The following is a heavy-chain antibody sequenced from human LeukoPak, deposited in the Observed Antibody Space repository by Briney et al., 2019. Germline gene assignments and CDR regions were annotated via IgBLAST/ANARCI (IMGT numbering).Heavy chain of an antibody. CDR2: IYYSGST. Sequence: SETLSLTCIVSGGSVSSDTYYWSWIRQPPGKGLEWIGYIYYSGSTNSNPSLKSRVTISVDTSKNQFSLKLSSVTAADTAVYYCARDKGGSGSYNDYWGQGTLVTVSS. J-gene: IGHJ4*02. D-gene: IGHD3-10*01. V-gene: IGHV4-61*01. CDR3: ARDKGGSGSYNDY. CDR1: GGSVSSDTYY.